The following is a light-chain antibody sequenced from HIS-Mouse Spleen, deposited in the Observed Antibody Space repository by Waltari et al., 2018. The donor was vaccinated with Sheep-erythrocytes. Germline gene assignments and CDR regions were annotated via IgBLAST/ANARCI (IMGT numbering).Light chain of an antibody. J-gene: IGLJ3*02. CDR1: SSDVGGYNY. CDR3: SSYAGSNNWV. CDR2: EVS. V-gene: IGLV2-8*01. Sequence: QSALTQPPSASGSPGQSVTISCTGTSSDVGGYNYVSWYQQHPGNAPKLMIYEVSKRPSGGPGRFSGSKSGNTAAVTVSGLQAEDEADYYCSSYAGSNNWVFCGGTKLTVL.